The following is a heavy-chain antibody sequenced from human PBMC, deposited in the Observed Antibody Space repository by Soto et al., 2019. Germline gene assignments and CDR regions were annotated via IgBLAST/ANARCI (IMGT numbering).Heavy chain of an antibody. Sequence: QVQLVESGGGVVQPGRSLRISCAASGFTFSSYGMHWVRQAPGKGLEWVAVISYDGSNKYYADSVKGRFTISRDNSKNALYLQMNSLRAEDTAVYYGAKWSSSGYGYFDDWGQGTPVTVSS. D-gene: IGHD3-22*01. CDR3: AKWSSSGYGYFDD. J-gene: IGHJ4*02. CDR2: ISYDGSNK. V-gene: IGHV3-30*18. CDR1: GFTFSSYG.